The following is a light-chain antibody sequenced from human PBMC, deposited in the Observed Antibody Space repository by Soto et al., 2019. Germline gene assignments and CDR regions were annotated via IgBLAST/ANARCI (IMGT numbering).Light chain of an antibody. CDR3: AAWDDTRERYV. J-gene: IGLJ1*01. Sequence: QSVLTQPPSASETPGQTVSISCSGSNSNIESNTVNWYQHLPGTAPKLLIYYNNQRPSGVPDRFSGSKSGTSASLAISGPQSEAESDYPGAAWDDTRERYVFGTGTKVTVL. V-gene: IGLV1-44*01. CDR2: YNN. CDR1: NSNIESNT.